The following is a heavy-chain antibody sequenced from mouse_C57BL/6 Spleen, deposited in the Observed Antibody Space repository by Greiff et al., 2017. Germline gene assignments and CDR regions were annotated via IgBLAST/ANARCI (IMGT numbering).Heavy chain of an antibody. Sequence: QVQLQQSGPELVKPGASVKISCKASGYAFSSSWMNWVKQRPGKGLEWIGRIYPGDGDTNYNGKFKGKATLTADKSSSTAYMQLSSLTSEDSAVNFWARGNYDGGGGNWGQGTTLTVSS. J-gene: IGHJ2*01. CDR3: ARGNYDGGGGN. V-gene: IGHV1-82*01. CDR2: IYPGDGDT. D-gene: IGHD2-4*01. CDR1: GYAFSSSW.